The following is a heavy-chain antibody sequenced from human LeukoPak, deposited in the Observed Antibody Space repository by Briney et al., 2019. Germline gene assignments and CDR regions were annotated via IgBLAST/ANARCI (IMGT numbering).Heavy chain of an antibody. J-gene: IGHJ6*02. CDR1: GYTFTSYH. CDR3: ARGMFDNSGHYYFYYALDV. V-gene: IGHV1-8*01. Sequence: GASVKVSCKASGYTFTSYHIDWVRQAPGQGPEWMGWMNAESGHTGYAQNLEGRVSMTRDTSTNTAYMELRSLRSEDTAVYFCARGMFDNSGHYYFYYALDVWGQGTTVTVSS. D-gene: IGHD3-22*01. CDR2: MNAESGHT.